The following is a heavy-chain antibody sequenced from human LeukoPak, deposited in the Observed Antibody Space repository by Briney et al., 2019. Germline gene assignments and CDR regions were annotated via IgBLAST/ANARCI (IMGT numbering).Heavy chain of an antibody. V-gene: IGHV1-58*02. J-gene: IGHJ4*02. Sequence: ASVKVSCKASGFTFTSSAMQWVRQARGQRLEWIGWIVVGSGNTNYAQKFQERVTITRDMSTSTAYMELSSLRSEDTAVYYCAADYYCDSSGYPFWGQGTLVTVSS. CDR3: AADYYCDSSGYPF. CDR1: GFTFTSSA. CDR2: IVVGSGNT. D-gene: IGHD3-22*01.